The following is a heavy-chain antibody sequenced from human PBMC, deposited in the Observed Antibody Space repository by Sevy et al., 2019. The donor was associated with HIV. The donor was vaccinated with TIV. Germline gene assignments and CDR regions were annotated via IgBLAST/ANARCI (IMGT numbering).Heavy chain of an antibody. J-gene: IGHJ6*02. CDR3: ARDHVKDGDLGDYYYFAMDV. CDR2: ISSSSSNI. Sequence: GGSLRLSCVGSGITFSYYSMNWVRQAPGKGLEWVSSISSSSSNIYYADSVKDRFTVSRDNSKNSLYLQMSSLRAEDTAVYYCARDHVKDGDLGDYYYFAMDVWGQGTTVTVSS. CDR1: GITFSYYS. V-gene: IGHV3-21*04. D-gene: IGHD4-17*01.